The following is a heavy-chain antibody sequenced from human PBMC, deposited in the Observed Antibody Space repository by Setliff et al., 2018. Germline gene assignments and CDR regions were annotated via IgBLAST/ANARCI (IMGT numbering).Heavy chain of an antibody. Sequence: GASVKVSSKASGYTFTSYDINWVRQATGQGLEWMGWMNPNSGNTGYAQKFQGRVTITRNTSISTAYMELSSLRSEDMAVYYCARGNPGGEWLLYYYYYYMDVWGKGTTVTVSS. CDR2: MNPNSGNT. D-gene: IGHD3-3*01. CDR1: GYTFTSYD. J-gene: IGHJ6*03. V-gene: IGHV1-8*03. CDR3: ARGNPGGEWLLYYYYYYMDV.